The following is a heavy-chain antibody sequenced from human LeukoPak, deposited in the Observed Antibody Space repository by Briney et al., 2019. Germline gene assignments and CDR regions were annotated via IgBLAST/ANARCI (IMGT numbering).Heavy chain of an antibody. Sequence: RGSLRLSCAASGFTFSSYSMNWVRQAPGKGLEWVSSNGSSSSYIYYADSVKGRFTISRDNAKNSLHLQMNSLRAEDTAVYYCAASTKHTAMVDYWGQGTLVTVSS. CDR1: GFTFSSYS. V-gene: IGHV3-21*01. CDR2: NGSSSSYI. D-gene: IGHD5-18*01. J-gene: IGHJ4*02. CDR3: AASTKHTAMVDY.